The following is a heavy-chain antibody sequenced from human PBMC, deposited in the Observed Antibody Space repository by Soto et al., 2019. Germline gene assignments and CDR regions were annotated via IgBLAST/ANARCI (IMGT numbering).Heavy chain of an antibody. CDR3: ARSHGQVLGGYYMDV. CDR1: GFTFSSYD. V-gene: IGHV3-13*01. J-gene: IGHJ6*03. Sequence: GGSLRLSCAASGFTFSSYDMHWVRQATGKGLEWVSAIGTAGDTYYPGSVKGRFTISRENAKNSLYLQMNSLRAGDTAVYYCARSHGQVLGGYYMDVWGKGTSVTVSS. CDR2: IGTAGDT.